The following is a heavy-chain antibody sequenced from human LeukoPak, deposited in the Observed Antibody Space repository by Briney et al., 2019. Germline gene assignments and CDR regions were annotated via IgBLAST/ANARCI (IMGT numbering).Heavy chain of an antibody. J-gene: IGHJ3*02. Sequence: GGSLRLSCAASGFTFSDYTMNWVRLAPGKGLEWVSSISGSSNYIYYADSVKGRFTISRGNTKNSLYLQMNSLRVEDTAVYYCARDESGDNDAFDIWGQGTMVTVSS. CDR2: ISGSSNYI. CDR3: ARDESGDNDAFDI. D-gene: IGHD2-21*01. V-gene: IGHV3-21*01. CDR1: GFTFSDYT.